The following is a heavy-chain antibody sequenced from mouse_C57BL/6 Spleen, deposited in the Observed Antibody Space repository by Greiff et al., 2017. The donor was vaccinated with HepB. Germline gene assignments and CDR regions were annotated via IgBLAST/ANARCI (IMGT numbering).Heavy chain of an antibody. CDR3: TTRSSGYRFAY. V-gene: IGHV14-1*01. CDR1: GFNIKDYY. Sequence: EVKLVESGAELVRPGASVNLSCTASGFNIKDYYMHWVKQRPEQGLEWIGRIDPEDGDTEYAPKFQGKATMTADTSSNTAYLQLSSLTSEDTAVYYCTTRSSGYRFAYWGQGTLVTVSA. J-gene: IGHJ3*01. CDR2: IDPEDGDT. D-gene: IGHD3-2*02.